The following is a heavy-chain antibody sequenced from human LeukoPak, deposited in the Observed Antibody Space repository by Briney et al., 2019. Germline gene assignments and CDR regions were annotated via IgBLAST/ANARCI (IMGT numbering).Heavy chain of an antibody. CDR1: GGSISSYY. J-gene: IGHJ4*02. V-gene: IGHV4-59*01. CDR3: ARGIRFLPYYFDY. D-gene: IGHD3-3*01. CDR2: IYYSGST. Sequence: PSETLSLTCTVSGGSISSYYWSWIRQPPGKGLEWIGYIYYSGSTNYNPSLKSRVTISVDTSKNQFSLKLSSVTAADTAVYYCARGIRFLPYYFDYWGQGTLVTVFS.